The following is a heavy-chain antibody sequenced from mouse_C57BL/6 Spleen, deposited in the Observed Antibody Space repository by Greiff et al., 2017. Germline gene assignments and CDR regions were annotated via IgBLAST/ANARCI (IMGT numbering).Heavy chain of an antibody. CDR2: IYPGSGST. CDR1: GYTFTSYW. CDR3: AILLSTMVTTGASS. V-gene: IGHV1-55*01. D-gene: IGHD2-2*01. Sequence: QVQLQQPGAELVKPGASVKMSCKASGYTFTSYWITWVKQRPGQGLEWIGDIYPGSGSTNYNEKFKSKATLTVDTSSSTAYMQLSSLTSEDSAVYYCAILLSTMVTTGASSWGQGTLVTVSA. J-gene: IGHJ3*01.